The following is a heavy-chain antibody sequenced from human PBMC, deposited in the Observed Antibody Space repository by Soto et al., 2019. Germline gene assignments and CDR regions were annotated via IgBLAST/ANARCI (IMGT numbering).Heavy chain of an antibody. CDR2: IKSKNDGGTT. CDR1: GFTVSSAW. CDR3: TTARGVGPRPLFDS. V-gene: IGHV3-15*01. Sequence: EVQLVESGGDLVKPGGSLRLSCAASGFTVSSAWMGWVRQAPGKGLEWVGRIKSKNDGGTTDYAAPVKCRFTISRDGSKNTLYVQMNSLKTEDTAVYYCTTARGVGPRPLFDSWGQGTLVTVSS. D-gene: IGHD6-6*01. J-gene: IGHJ4*02.